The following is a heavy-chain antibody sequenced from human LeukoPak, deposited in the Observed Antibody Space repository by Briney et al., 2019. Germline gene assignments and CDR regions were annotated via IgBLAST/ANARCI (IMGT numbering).Heavy chain of an antibody. CDR2: IRYDGSNK. D-gene: IGHD3-10*01. Sequence: PGGSLRLSCAASGFTFSSYGMHWVRQAPGKGLEWVAFIRYDGSNKYYADSVKGRFTISRDNSKNTLYLQMNSLRAEDTAVYYCTRSRYYGSGSYFDYWGQGTLVTVSS. CDR3: TRSRYYGSGSYFDY. V-gene: IGHV3-30*02. J-gene: IGHJ4*02. CDR1: GFTFSSYG.